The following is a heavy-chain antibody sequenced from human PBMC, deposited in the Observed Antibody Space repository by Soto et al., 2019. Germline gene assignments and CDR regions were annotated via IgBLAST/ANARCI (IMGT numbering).Heavy chain of an antibody. CDR3: ARAAYGSGSYYAPYYYYAMDV. J-gene: IGHJ6*02. V-gene: IGHV4-59*02. D-gene: IGHD3-10*01. CDR1: GASVSSYY. Sequence: SETLSLTCTVSGASVSSYYWSWIRQPPGKGLEWLGYILYTGNTNYNPSLKSRVTMSVDTPKNQVSLKLSAVTAADTAVYFCARAAYGSGSYYAPYYYYAMDVWGQGTTVTVSS. CDR2: ILYTGNT.